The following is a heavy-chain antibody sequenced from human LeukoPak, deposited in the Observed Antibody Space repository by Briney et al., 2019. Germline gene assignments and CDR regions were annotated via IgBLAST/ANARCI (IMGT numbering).Heavy chain of an antibody. V-gene: IGHV1-69*04. CDR1: GGTFSSYA. CDR3: ASDILTRPNYYYYGMDV. Sequence: ASVKVSCKASGGTFSSYAISWVRQAPGQGLEWMGRIIPILGIANYAQKFQGRVTITADKSTSTAYMELSSLRSGDTAVYYCASDILTRPNYYYYGMDVWGQGTTVTVSS. J-gene: IGHJ6*02. CDR2: IIPILGIA. D-gene: IGHD3-9*01.